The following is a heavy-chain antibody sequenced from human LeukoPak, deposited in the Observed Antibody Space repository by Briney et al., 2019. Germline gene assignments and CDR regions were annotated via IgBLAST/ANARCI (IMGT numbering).Heavy chain of an antibody. J-gene: IGHJ3*02. CDR3: ARDHLYYYDSSTRANAFDI. CDR2: IIPIFGTA. D-gene: IGHD3-22*01. Sequence: SVKVSCKASGGTFSSYAISWVRQAPGQGLEWMGGIIPIFGTANYAQKFQGRVTITADESTSTAYMELSSLRSEDTAVYYCARDHLYYYDSSTRANAFDIWGQGTMVTVSS. V-gene: IGHV1-69*13. CDR1: GGTFSSYA.